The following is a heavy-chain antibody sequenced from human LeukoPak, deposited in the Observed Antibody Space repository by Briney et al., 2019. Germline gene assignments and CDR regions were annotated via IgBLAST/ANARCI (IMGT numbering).Heavy chain of an antibody. CDR1: GGTFNSYT. J-gene: IGHJ4*02. CDR2: IIPIFRTT. D-gene: IGHD3-16*01. Sequence: SVKVSCKASGGTFNSYTINWVRQAPGQGLEWMGRIIPIFRTTNYAQKFQARVTITTDESTSTAYMELRSLISEDTAVYYCARGVDRGVDYWGQGTLVTVSS. CDR3: ARGVDRGVDY. V-gene: IGHV1-69*05.